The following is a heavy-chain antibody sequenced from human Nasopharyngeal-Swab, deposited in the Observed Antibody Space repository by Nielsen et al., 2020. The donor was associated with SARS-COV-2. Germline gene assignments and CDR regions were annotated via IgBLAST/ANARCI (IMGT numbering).Heavy chain of an antibody. V-gene: IGHV3-30*03. CDR1: GFTFSSFG. Sequence: GESLKISCAASGFTFSSFGMHWVRQAPGKGLEWVAFIAHDASNEYYGDSVKGRFSISRDSSKNTLYLQMNSLRAEDTAVYYCARSYYDFWSGYPGDAFDTWGQGTMVTVSS. J-gene: IGHJ3*02. CDR2: IAHDASNE. D-gene: IGHD3-3*01. CDR3: ARSYYDFWSGYPGDAFDT.